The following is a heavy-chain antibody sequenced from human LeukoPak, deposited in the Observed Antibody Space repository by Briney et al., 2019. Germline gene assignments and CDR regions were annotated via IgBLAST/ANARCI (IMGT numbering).Heavy chain of an antibody. CDR2: IYYSGST. Sequence: SETLSLTCTVSGGSISSGGYYWSWIRQHPGKGLEWIGYIYYSGSTYYNPSLKSRVTISVDTSKNQFSLKLSSVTAADTAVYYCARGGTQTTVVRSDAFDIWGQGTMVTVSS. CDR3: ARGGTQTTVVRSDAFDI. J-gene: IGHJ3*02. V-gene: IGHV4-31*03. D-gene: IGHD4-23*01. CDR1: GGSISSGGYY.